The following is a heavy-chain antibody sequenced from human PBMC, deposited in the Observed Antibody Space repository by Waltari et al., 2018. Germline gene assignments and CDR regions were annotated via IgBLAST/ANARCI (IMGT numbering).Heavy chain of an antibody. D-gene: IGHD1-26*01. CDR1: GGSLDSGSYY. CDR2: IYTSGST. CDR3: ARGPLLSKVDY. J-gene: IGHJ4*02. V-gene: IGHV4-61*02. Sequence: QVQLQESGPGLVKPSQTLSLTCTVPGGSLDSGSYYWRWIRQPAGKGLEWIGRIYTSGSTNYNPSLKSRVTISVDTSKNQFSLNLSSVTAADTAVYYCARGPLLSKVDYWGQGTLVTVSS.